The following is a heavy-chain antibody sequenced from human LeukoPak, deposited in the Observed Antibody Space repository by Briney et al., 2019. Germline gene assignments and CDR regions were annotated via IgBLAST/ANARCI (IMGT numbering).Heavy chain of an antibody. CDR1: GGSISSSDYY. CDR3: ARALGYCSGGSCTRGYNWFDP. CDR2: IYYGGST. V-gene: IGHV4-39*01. D-gene: IGHD2-15*01. Sequence: SETLFLTCTVSGGSISSSDYYWGWFRQPLGKGLEWIGSIYYGGSTYYNPSLKSRVTISVDTSMNQFSLKLSFVTTADTAVYYCARALGYCSGGSCTRGYNWFDPWGQGTLVTVPS. J-gene: IGHJ5*02.